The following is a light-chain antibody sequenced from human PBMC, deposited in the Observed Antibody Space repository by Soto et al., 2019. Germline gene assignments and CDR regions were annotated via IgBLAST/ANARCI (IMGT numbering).Light chain of an antibody. CDR3: QQRSSWPWT. Sequence: EIVLTQSPATLSLSPGERATLSCRASQSVSSYLAWYQQKSGQAPRLLIYDASNRATGIPARFGGSGSGTDFTLTISSLEPEAFAVYYCQQRSSWPWTFGQGTKVEIK. CDR2: DAS. CDR1: QSVSSY. V-gene: IGKV3-11*01. J-gene: IGKJ1*01.